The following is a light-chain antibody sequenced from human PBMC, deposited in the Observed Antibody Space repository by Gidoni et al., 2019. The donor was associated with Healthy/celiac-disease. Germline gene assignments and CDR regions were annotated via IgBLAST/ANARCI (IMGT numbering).Light chain of an antibody. CDR1: KSGDIY. V-gene: IGLV3-1*01. CDR2: QDS. CDR3: QAWDSSSVV. J-gene: IGLJ2*01. Sequence: YEPTQPLSVSVSPGQTASITCSGDKSGDIYACWYQHTPGQSPVLVIYQDSKRPAGIPERFSGSNSGNTATLTISGTQAMDEADYYCQAWDSSSVVFGGGTKLTVL.